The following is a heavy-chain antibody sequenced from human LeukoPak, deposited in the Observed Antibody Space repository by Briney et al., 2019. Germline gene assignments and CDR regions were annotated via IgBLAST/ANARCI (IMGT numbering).Heavy chain of an antibody. J-gene: IGHJ4*02. CDR2: ISAYNGNT. D-gene: IGHD3-22*01. Sequence: GASVKVSCKASGYTFTNYGISWVRQAPGQGLEWMGWISAYNGNTNYAQKLQGRVTMTTDTSTSTAYMELRSLRSDDTAVYYCARVQWQITHDSRAQTDYWGQGTLVTVSS. V-gene: IGHV1-18*01. CDR1: GYTFTNYG. CDR3: ARVQWQITHDSRAQTDY.